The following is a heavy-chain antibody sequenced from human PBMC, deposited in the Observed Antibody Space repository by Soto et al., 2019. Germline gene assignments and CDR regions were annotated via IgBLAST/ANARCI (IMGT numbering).Heavy chain of an antibody. V-gene: IGHV5-51*01. Sequence: LGESLKISCKGSGYSFTSYWIGWVRQMPGKGLEWMGIIYPGDSDTRYSPSFQGQVTISADKSISTAYLQWSSLKASDTAMYYCASSYCGGDCYSVGAFDIWGQGTMVTVSS. CDR3: ASSYCGGDCYSVGAFDI. CDR2: IYPGDSDT. J-gene: IGHJ3*02. CDR1: GYSFTSYW. D-gene: IGHD2-21*02.